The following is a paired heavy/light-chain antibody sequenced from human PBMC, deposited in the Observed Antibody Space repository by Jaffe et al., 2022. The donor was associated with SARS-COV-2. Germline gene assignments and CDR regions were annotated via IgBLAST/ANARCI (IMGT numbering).Heavy chain of an antibody. D-gene: IGHD2-15*01. CDR3: ASRVLAYFDY. Sequence: EVQLLESGGGLVQPGGSLRLSCAASGLTFSSYAMSWVRQAPGKGLEWISSISGSAVSTFYADSVKGRFTISRDNSKNTLYLQMNSLRAEDTAVYYCASRVLAYFDYWGQGTLVTVSS. CDR2: ISGSAVST. CDR1: GLTFSSYA. J-gene: IGHJ4*02. V-gene: IGHV3-23*01.
Light chain of an antibody. CDR3: QQFGSSSWT. CDR2: GAS. CDR1: QSVSSSY. Sequence: EIVLTQSPGTLSLSPGERATLSCRASQSVSSSYLAWYQQKPGQAPRLLIYGASSRATGIPDRFSGSGSGTDFTLTISRLEPEDFAVYYCQQFGSSSWTFGQGTKVEIK. J-gene: IGKJ1*01. V-gene: IGKV3-20*01.